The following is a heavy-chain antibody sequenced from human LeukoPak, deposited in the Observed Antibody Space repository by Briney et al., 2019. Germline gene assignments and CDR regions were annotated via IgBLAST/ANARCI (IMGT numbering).Heavy chain of an antibody. J-gene: IGHJ6*03. D-gene: IGHD2-2*01. CDR2: INPNSGGT. V-gene: IGHV1-2*02. CDR1: GYTFTGYY. Sequence: GASVKVSCKASGYTFTGYYMHWVRQAPGQGLEWMGWINPNSGGTNYAQKFQGRVTMTRDTSISTAYMELSRLRSDDTAVYYCARGPHIVVVPAAIHMDVWGKGTTVTVSS. CDR3: ARGPHIVVVPAAIHMDV.